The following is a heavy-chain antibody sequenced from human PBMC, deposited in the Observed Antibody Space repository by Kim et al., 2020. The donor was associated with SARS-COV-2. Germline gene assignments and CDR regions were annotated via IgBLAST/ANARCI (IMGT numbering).Heavy chain of an antibody. CDR2: VYYSGST. Sequence: SETLSLTCTVSGGSISSSTYYWGWIRQPPGKGLEWIGSVYYSGSTYYNPSLKSRVSISVDTSKNQFSLKLSSVTAADTAVYYCARVDEYGDADTFYWGQG. CDR1: GGSISSSTYY. CDR3: ARVDEYGDADTFY. V-gene: IGHV4-39*07. J-gene: IGHJ4*02. D-gene: IGHD4-17*01.